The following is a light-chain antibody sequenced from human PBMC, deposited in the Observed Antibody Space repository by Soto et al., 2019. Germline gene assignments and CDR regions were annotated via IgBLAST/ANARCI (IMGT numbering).Light chain of an antibody. CDR2: KSN. CDR3: AAWDDRLNGRV. Sequence: QSVLTQPPSASATPGQRVTISCSGSSSKIGSNTVNWYQQLPGTAPKLLIYKSNQRPSGVPDRFSGSKSGTSASLAISGLQSEDEADYYCAAWDDRLNGRVFGGGTKVTVL. V-gene: IGLV1-44*01. CDR1: SSKIGSNT. J-gene: IGLJ3*02.